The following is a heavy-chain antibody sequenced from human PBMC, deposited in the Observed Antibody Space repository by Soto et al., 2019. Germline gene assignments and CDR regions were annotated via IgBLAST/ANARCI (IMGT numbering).Heavy chain of an antibody. CDR3: ARGYSSSRGGGWFDP. D-gene: IGHD6-6*01. J-gene: IGHJ5*02. CDR2: ISYDGSNK. CDR1: GFTFSSYA. V-gene: IGHV3-30-3*01. Sequence: QVQLVESGGGVVQPGRSLRLSCAASGFTFSSYAMHWVRQAPGKGLEWVAVISYDGSNKYYADSVKGRFTISRDNSKNTLYLQMNSLRGEDMAVYYCARGYSSSRGGGWFDPWGQGTLVTVSS.